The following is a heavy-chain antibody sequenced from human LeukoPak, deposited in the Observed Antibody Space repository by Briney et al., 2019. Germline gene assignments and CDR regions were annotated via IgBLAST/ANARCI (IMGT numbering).Heavy chain of an antibody. Sequence: PGGSLRLSCAASGFTFSSYWMSWVRQAPGKGLEWGANIKQDGSEKYYVDSLKGRFTISRDNAKDSLYLQMNSLRAEDTAVYYCASLYGSGSYSSDWFDPWGQGTLVTVSS. J-gene: IGHJ5*02. D-gene: IGHD3-10*01. CDR1: GFTFSSYW. V-gene: IGHV3-7*01. CDR3: ASLYGSGSYSSDWFDP. CDR2: IKQDGSEK.